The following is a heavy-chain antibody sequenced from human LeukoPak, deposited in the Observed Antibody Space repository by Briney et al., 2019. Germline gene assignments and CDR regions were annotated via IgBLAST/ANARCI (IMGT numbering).Heavy chain of an antibody. V-gene: IGHV4-34*01. CDR3: ARGRGYNAFDI. J-gene: IGHJ3*02. CDR1: GGSFSGYY. D-gene: IGHD5-18*01. CDR2: INHSGST. Sequence: PSETLSLTCAVYGGSFSGYYWSWIRQPPGKGLEWIGEINHSGSTNYNPSLRSRVTISVDTSKSQFSLQLSSVTAADTAVYFCARGRGYNAFDIWGHGTLVTVSS.